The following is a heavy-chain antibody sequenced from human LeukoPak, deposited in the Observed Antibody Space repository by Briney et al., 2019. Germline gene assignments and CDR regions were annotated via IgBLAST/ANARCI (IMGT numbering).Heavy chain of an antibody. CDR1: GFTFSSYG. J-gene: IGHJ6*03. Sequence: GGSLRLSCAASGFTFSSYGMHWVRQAPGKGLEWVAVIWYDGSNKYYADSVKGRFTISRDNFKNTLYLQMNSLRAEDTAVYYCAKVGGWYEQYYYYYMDVWGKGTTVTVSS. D-gene: IGHD6-19*01. CDR2: IWYDGSNK. CDR3: AKVGGWYEQYYYYYMDV. V-gene: IGHV3-33*06.